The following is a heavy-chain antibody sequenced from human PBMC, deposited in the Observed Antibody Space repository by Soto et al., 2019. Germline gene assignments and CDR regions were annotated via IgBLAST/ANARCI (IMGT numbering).Heavy chain of an antibody. CDR2: INPSGGSA. D-gene: IGHD3-10*01. J-gene: IGHJ5*02. CDR1: GYIFINYY. Sequence: ASVKVSCKASGYIFINYYMHWVRQAPGQGLEWMGIINPSGGSATYSQKFQGRVTMTRDTSTSTVYMELSSLRSEDSAVYYCARAGSGSFYHWLDPWGQGTLVTVSS. CDR3: ARAGSGSFYHWLDP. V-gene: IGHV1-46*01.